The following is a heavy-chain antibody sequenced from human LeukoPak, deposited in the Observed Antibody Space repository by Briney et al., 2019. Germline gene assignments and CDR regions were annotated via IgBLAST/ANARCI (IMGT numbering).Heavy chain of an antibody. J-gene: IGHJ4*02. CDR3: AREGVGYSSGWYGVDY. Sequence: ASVKVSCKASGYTFTSYAMHWVRQAPGQRLEWMGWINAGNGNTKYSQKFQGRVTITRDTSASTAYMELSSLRSEDTAVYYCAREGVGYSSGWYGVDYWGQGTLVTVSS. CDR1: GYTFTSYA. V-gene: IGHV1-3*01. CDR2: INAGNGNT. D-gene: IGHD6-19*01.